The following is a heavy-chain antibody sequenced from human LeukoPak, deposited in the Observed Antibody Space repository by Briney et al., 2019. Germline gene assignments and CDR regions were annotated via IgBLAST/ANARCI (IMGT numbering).Heavy chain of an antibody. CDR2: IRSTANGYAT. D-gene: IGHD2-2*01. CDR3: AKESLRVVPSATFDY. V-gene: IGHV3-73*01. J-gene: IGHJ4*02. CDR1: GFTFSGSA. Sequence: GGSLRLSCAASGFTFSGSALHWVRQASGKGLEWVGRIRSTANGYATAYAASVKGRFTISRDDSKNTAYLQMHSLRAEDTAVYYCAKESLRVVPSATFDYWGQGTLVTVSS.